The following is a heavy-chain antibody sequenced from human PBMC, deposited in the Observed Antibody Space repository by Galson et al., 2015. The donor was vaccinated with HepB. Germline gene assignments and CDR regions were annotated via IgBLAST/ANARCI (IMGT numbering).Heavy chain of an antibody. CDR2: INWNGGST. CDR1: GFTFDDYG. Sequence: SLRLSCAASGFTFDDYGMSWVRQAPGKGLEWVSGINWNGGSTGYADSVKGRFTISRDNAKNSLYLQMNSLRAEDTALYHCARGVPNSAMVRGVMNHYLSYWYFDLWGRGTLVTVSS. J-gene: IGHJ2*01. V-gene: IGHV3-20*01. D-gene: IGHD3-10*01. CDR3: ARGVPNSAMVRGVMNHYLSYWYFDL.